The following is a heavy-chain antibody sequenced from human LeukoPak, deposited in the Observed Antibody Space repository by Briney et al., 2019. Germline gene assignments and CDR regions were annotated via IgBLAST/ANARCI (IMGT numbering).Heavy chain of an antibody. CDR1: GVSLRTGVNFRTSS. D-gene: IGHD2-15*01. CDR2: LVPALGTA. Sequence: GASVKVSCKASGVSLRTGVNFRTSSFSWVRQAPGQGLEWMGGLVPALGTAHYAQRLQGRVTMTTDTSTSTAYMELRSLRSDDTAVYHCAREGSSYSRSWFDPWGQGTLVTVSS. CDR3: AREGSSYSRSWFDP. V-gene: IGHV1-69*05. J-gene: IGHJ5*02.